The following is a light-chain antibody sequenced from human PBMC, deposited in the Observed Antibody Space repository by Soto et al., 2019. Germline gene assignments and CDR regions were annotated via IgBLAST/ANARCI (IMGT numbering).Light chain of an antibody. CDR1: QSISSW. Sequence: DSHITHSPSTLSSSVGDRVTITCLASQSISSWLAWYQQKPGKAPKLLIYDASSLESGVPSRFSGSGSGTEFTLTISSLQPDDFATYYCQQYNSYSRTFGQGTKVDIK. J-gene: IGKJ1*01. CDR3: QQYNSYSRT. V-gene: IGKV1-5*01. CDR2: DAS.